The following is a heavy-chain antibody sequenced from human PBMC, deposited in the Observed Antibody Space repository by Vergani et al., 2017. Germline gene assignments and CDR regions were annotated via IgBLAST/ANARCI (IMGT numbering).Heavy chain of an antibody. CDR1: GFTFSDYY. V-gene: IGHV3-11*04. D-gene: IGHD2-2*02. Sequence: VQLLESGGGSAQPGESLRLSCVASGFTFSDYYMSWIRQAPGKGLEWVSHISGSGESIYAADSVRGRFTISRDNGKKFLYLQMNSLRVEDTAVYFCYTDYHDYWGQGTLVTVSS. J-gene: IGHJ4*02. CDR2: ISGSGESI. CDR3: YTDYHDY.